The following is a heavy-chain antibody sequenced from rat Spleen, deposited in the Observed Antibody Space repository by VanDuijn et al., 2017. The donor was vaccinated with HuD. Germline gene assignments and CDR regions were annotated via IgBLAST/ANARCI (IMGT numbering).Heavy chain of an antibody. Sequence: EVQLVESGGGLVQPGRSLKLSCAASGFTFSDYNMAWVRQAPKKGLDWVATISSDGTTSYSRDSVKGRFTISRDNAKSTLYLQLDSLRSEDTATYYCATDTFYDGTYYPGGFDYWGQGVMVTVSS. V-gene: IGHV5-7*01. D-gene: IGHD1-12*02. CDR2: ISSDGTTS. CDR1: GFTFSDYN. CDR3: ATDTFYDGTYYPGGFDY. J-gene: IGHJ2*01.